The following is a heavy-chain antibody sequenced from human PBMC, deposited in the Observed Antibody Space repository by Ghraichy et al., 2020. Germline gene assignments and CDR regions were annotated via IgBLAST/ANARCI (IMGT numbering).Heavy chain of an antibody. J-gene: IGHJ4*02. Sequence: SETLSLTCAVYGGSFSGYYWSWIRQPPGKGLEWIGEINHSGSTNYNPSLKSRVTISVDTSKNQFSLKLSSVTAADTAVYYCARGERYFDWLHRTNRLFDYWGQGTLVTVSS. CDR2: INHSGST. CDR1: GGSFSGYY. V-gene: IGHV4-34*01. D-gene: IGHD3-9*01. CDR3: ARGERYFDWLHRTNRLFDY.